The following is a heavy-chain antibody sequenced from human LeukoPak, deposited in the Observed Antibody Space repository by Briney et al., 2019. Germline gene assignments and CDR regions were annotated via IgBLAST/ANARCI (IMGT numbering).Heavy chain of an antibody. V-gene: IGHV3-69-1*01. CDR2: ISSSGPI. J-gene: IGHJ4*02. CDR3: ARRFGY. Sequence: GGSLRLSCAGSGFIFSDYDMNWVRRAPGKGLEWVSYISSSGPISYADSVRGRFTISRDNAKNSLYLQMNSLRDEDTAVYYCARRFGYWGQGTLVTVSS. CDR1: GFIFSDYD.